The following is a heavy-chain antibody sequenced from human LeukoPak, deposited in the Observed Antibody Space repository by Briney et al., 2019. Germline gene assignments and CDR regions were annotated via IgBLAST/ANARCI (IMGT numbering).Heavy chain of an antibody. J-gene: IGHJ3*01. CDR1: GFTFSTYA. CDR3: AKELSIAAAFGALDV. CDR2: ISGSGGGT. D-gene: IGHD6-13*01. Sequence: TGGSLRLSCVASGFTFSTYAMSWVRQAPGKGLEWVSSISGSGGGTYDADSVKGRFTISRDNSKNTLYLQMNSLRADDTAVYYCAKELSIAAAFGALDVWGQGTMVTVSS. V-gene: IGHV3-23*01.